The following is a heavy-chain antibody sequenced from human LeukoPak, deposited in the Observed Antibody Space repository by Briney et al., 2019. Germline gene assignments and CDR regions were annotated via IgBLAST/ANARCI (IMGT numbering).Heavy chain of an antibody. CDR2: ISYDGSNK. J-gene: IGHJ4*02. CDR1: GFTFSSYA. D-gene: IGHD6-13*01. CDR3: ARDSHSSSWYSEFDY. V-gene: IGHV3-30-3*01. Sequence: GGSLRLSCAASGFTFSSYAMHWVRQAPGKGLEWVAVISYDGSNKYYADSVKGRFTISRDNSKNTLYLQMNSLRAEDTAVYYCARDSHSSSWYSEFDYWGQGTLVTVSS.